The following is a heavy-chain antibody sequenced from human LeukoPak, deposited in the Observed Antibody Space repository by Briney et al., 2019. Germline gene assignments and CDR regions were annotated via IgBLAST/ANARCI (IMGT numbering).Heavy chain of an antibody. D-gene: IGHD1-1*01. CDR3: ARMSNWNSQGFDS. CDR1: GYTFTNYD. V-gene: IGHV1-18*01. CDR2: ISTYNGNT. Sequence: GASVKVSCKASGYTFTNYDINWVRQAPGQGLEWMGWISTYNGNTNYAQRLQGRVTMTTDTSTSTAYMELRSLRSDDTAVYYCARMSNWNSQGFDSWGQGTLVTVSS. J-gene: IGHJ4*02.